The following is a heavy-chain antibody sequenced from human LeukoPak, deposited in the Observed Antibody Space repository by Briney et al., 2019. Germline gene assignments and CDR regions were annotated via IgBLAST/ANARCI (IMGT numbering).Heavy chain of an antibody. Sequence: SGTLSLTCAVSGGSISSSNWRSRVRQPPGKGLEWIGEIYHSGSTNYNPSLKSRVTISVDKSKHQFSLKLSSVTAADTAVYYCARTTEGGYTYGYFYYYYMDVWGKGTSVTISS. CDR3: ARTTEGGYTYGYFYYYYMDV. CDR1: GGSISSSNW. V-gene: IGHV4-4*02. CDR2: IYHSGST. J-gene: IGHJ6*03. D-gene: IGHD5-18*01.